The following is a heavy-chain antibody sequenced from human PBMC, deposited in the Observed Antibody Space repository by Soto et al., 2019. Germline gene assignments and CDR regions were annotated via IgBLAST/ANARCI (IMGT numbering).Heavy chain of an antibody. V-gene: IGHV3-33*01. CDR2: IWYDGSSQ. CDR3: ASDVAVRRLDP. Sequence: GGSLRLSCAASGFPFSLYGMQWVRQAPGQGLEWVAMIWYDGSSQFYVDSVKGRFTVSRDNPKNTLYLDMNSLRGDDTAVYYCASDVAVRRLDPCGQGNPLTVSA. J-gene: IGHJ5*02. D-gene: IGHD6-6*01. CDR1: GFPFSLYG.